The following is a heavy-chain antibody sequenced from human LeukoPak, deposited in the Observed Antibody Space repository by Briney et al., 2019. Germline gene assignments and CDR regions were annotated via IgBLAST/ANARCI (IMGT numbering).Heavy chain of an antibody. D-gene: IGHD6-19*01. J-gene: IGHJ4*02. CDR1: GGSFSSYY. CDR2: INHSGST. V-gene: IGHV4-34*01. CDR3: ASLYSSGWYVDY. Sequence: SETLSLTCAVYGGSFSSYYWSWIRQPPGKGLEWIGEINHSGSTNYNPSLKSRVTISVDTSKNQFSLKLSSVTAADTAVYYCASLYSSGWYVDYWGQGTLVTVSS.